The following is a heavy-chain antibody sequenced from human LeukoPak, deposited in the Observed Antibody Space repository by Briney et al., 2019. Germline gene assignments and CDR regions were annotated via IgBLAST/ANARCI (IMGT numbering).Heavy chain of an antibody. D-gene: IGHD1-26*01. V-gene: IGHV3-30*02. CDR1: GFTFSSYG. Sequence: PGGSLRLSCAASGFTFSSYGMHWVRQAPGKGLEWVAFIRYDGSNKYYGDSVKGRFTISRDNSKNTLYLQMNSLRVEDTAVYYCAKTRASGSDYESDYWGQGTLVTVSS. J-gene: IGHJ4*02. CDR3: AKTRASGSDYESDY. CDR2: IRYDGSNK.